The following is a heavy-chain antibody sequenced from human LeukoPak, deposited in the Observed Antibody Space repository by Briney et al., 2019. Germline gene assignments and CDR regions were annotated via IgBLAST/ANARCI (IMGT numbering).Heavy chain of an antibody. Sequence: ASETLSLTCAIYSESFSGYFWSWLRQPPGKGLEWIGEINYSGSTNYNPSLKSRVTISVDTSKNQFSLKLSSVTAADTAVYYCARGRGGYSDWGQGTMVTVSS. CDR3: ARGRGGYSD. D-gene: IGHD2-2*03. CDR2: INYSGST. J-gene: IGHJ3*01. CDR1: SESFSGYF. V-gene: IGHV4-34*01.